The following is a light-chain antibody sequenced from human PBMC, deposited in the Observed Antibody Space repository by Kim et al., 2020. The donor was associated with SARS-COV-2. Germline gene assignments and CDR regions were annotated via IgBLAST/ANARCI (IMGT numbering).Light chain of an antibody. J-gene: IGLJ3*02. CDR3: SSYTSSSTWV. Sequence: QSITIACTGTNSDIGGYNYVTWYQQPPGKAPKLKNYDVRNRPSGVSNRFSGSKSGNAASLTISGLQAEDEADYYCSSYTSSSTWVFGGGTQLTVL. V-gene: IGLV2-14*03. CDR1: NSDIGGYNY. CDR2: DVR.